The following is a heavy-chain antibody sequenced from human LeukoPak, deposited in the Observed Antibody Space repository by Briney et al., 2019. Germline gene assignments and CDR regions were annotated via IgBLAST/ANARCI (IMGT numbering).Heavy chain of an antibody. CDR3: ARGGFAPDY. CDR1: GYSISSGYY. Sequence: PSETLSLTCAVSGYSISSGYYWGWIRQPPGKGLEWIGRIYHSGSTYYNPSLKSRVTISVDTSKNQFSLKLSSVTAADTAVYYCARGGFAPDYWGQGTLVTVSS. D-gene: IGHD3-16*01. V-gene: IGHV4-38-2*01. J-gene: IGHJ4*02. CDR2: IYHSGST.